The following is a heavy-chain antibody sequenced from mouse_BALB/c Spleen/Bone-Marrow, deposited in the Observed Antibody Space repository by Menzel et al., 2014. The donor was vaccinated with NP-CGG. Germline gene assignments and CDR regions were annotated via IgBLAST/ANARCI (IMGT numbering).Heavy chain of an antibody. CDR3: ARSRDGYDWYFEV. CDR2: INPYNADT. J-gene: IGHJ1*01. D-gene: IGHD2-2*01. CDR1: GFAFTGSV. Sequence: EVHLVESGPELVKPGASVKMSCTASGFAFTGSVMHWVKQTPGLGLEWIGYINPYNADTEYTEKFKGKATLTSDKSSSTAYRELSSLTSEDSAVVYGARSRDGYDWYFEVWGAGTTLTVSS. V-gene: IGHV1-14*01.